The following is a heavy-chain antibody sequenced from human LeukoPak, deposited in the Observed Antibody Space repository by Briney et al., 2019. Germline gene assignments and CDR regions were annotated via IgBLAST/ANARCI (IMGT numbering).Heavy chain of an antibody. D-gene: IGHD6-13*01. CDR3: ATGRYLQLINY. Sequence: PSETLSLTCSVSGASISSYYWSWIRQPPGKGLEWIGYIHYSGSTDYNPSLKSRVSISADTSENQFSLKLSSVTAADTAVYYCATGRYLQLINYWGQGTLVTVSS. V-gene: IGHV4-59*01. CDR2: IHYSGST. CDR1: GASISSYY. J-gene: IGHJ4*02.